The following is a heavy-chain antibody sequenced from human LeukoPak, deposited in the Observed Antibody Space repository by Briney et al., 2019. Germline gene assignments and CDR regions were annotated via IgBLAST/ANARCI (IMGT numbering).Heavy chain of an antibody. CDR3: AKAGSSWYRFDY. D-gene: IGHD6-13*01. V-gene: IGHV3-23*01. J-gene: IGHJ4*02. CDR1: GFIFNNYA. CDR2: ISSSGGST. Sequence: GGSLRLSCAASGFIFNNYAMSWVRQAPGKGLEWVSAISSSGGSTNYADSVKGRFTISRDNSKNTLYLQMNSLRADDTAVYYCAKAGSSWYRFDYWGQGTLVTVSS.